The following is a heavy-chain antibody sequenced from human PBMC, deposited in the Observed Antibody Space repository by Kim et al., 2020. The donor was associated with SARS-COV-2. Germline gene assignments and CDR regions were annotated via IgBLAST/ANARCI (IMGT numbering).Heavy chain of an antibody. CDR1: GGSISSSNW. CDR3: ARSGGGRGGRIQPYGGFEGYYYYGMDV. V-gene: IGHV4-4*02. J-gene: IGHJ6*02. CDR2: IYHSGST. D-gene: IGHD5-18*01. Sequence: SETLSLTCAVSGGSISSSNWWSWVRQPPGKGLEWIGEIYHSGSTNYNPSLKSRVTISVDKSKNQFSLKLSSVTAADTAVYYCARSGGGRGGRIQPYGGFEGYYYYGMDVWGQGTTVTVSS.